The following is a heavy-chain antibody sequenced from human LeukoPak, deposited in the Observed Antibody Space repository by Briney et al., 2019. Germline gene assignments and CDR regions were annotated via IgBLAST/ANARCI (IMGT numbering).Heavy chain of an antibody. CDR2: INHSGST. CDR1: GGSFSGYY. CDR3: ARLGYDILTGYHYYYYYMDV. Sequence: SGTLSLTCAVYGGSFSGYYWSWIRQPPGKGLEWIGEINHSGSTNYNPSLKSRVTISVDTSKNQFSLKLSSVTAADTAVYYCARLGYDILTGYHYYYYYMDVWGKGTTVTISS. D-gene: IGHD3-9*01. J-gene: IGHJ6*03. V-gene: IGHV4-34*01.